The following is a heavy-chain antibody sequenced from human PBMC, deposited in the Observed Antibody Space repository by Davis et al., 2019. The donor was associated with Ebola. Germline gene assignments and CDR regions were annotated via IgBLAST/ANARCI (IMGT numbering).Heavy chain of an antibody. CDR2: IIPVYGTA. J-gene: IGHJ4*02. Sequence: AASVKVSCKASGGTFSTHAISWVRQVPGQGLEWMGGIIPVYGTANYAQKFQGRVTLTADTSTSTAYMELRSLRSDDTAVYYCARDLAVAPPDYWGQGTLVTVSS. CDR3: ARDLAVAPPDY. D-gene: IGHD6-19*01. CDR1: GGTFSTHA. V-gene: IGHV1-69*06.